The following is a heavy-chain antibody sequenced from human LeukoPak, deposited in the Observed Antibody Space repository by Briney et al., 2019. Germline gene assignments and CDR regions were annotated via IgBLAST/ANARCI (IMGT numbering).Heavy chain of an antibody. CDR2: ISGSGGST. J-gene: IGHJ4*02. D-gene: IGHD5-18*01. V-gene: IGHV3-23*01. CDR1: GFTFSSYA. CDR3: AKDKGPYSFGLSPFDS. Sequence: QPGGSLRLSCAASGFTFSSYAMSWVRQAPGKGLEWVSAISGSGGSTYYADSVKGRFTISRDNSKNTLYLQMNSLRAEDTAVYYCAKDKGPYSFGLSPFDSWGQGTLVTVSS.